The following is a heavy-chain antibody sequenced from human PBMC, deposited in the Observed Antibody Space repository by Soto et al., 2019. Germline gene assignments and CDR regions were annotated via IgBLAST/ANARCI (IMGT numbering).Heavy chain of an antibody. V-gene: IGHV3-21*01. Sequence: PGGSLRLSCISSGFTFRTYTMNWVRQAPGKGLEWVSGIRGFSPYTFYAESVKGRFTIPRDTAKNSLYLQMNSLRAEDTAVYYCARDRGYDAHDYYYNAMDVWGQGTTVTVSS. CDR1: GFTFRTYT. CDR2: IRGFSPYT. D-gene: IGHD2-15*01. CDR3: ARDRGYDAHDYYYNAMDV. J-gene: IGHJ6*02.